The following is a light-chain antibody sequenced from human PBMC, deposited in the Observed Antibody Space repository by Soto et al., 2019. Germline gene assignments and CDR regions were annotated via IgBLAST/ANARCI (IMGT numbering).Light chain of an antibody. Sequence: QSVLTQPPSVSGAPGQRVTISCTGSSSNIGAGYDVHWYQQLPGTAPKLLIYGNSNRPSGVPDRFSGSKSGTSASLAITGXXXXXXADYYCQSYDSSLSGSVVFGGGTKLTV. CDR2: GNS. CDR3: QSYDSSLSGSVV. CDR1: SSNIGAGYD. J-gene: IGLJ2*01. V-gene: IGLV1-40*01.